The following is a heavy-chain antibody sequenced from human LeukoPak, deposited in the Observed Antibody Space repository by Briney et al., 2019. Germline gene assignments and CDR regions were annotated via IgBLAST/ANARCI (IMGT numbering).Heavy chain of an antibody. CDR1: GFTFSDYY. CDR2: ISSSGSYI. D-gene: IGHD3-10*01. Sequence: GGSLRLSCAASGFTFSDYYMSWIRQAPGKGLEWVLCISSSGSYIYYADSVKGRFTISRDNAKNSLYLQMHSLRAEDTAVYYCAKEMVRGGGYFDFWGQGTLVTVSS. CDR3: AKEMVRGGGYFDF. V-gene: IGHV3-11*01. J-gene: IGHJ4*02.